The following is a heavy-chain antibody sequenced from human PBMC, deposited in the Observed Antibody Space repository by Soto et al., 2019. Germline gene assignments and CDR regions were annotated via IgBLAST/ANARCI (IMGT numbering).Heavy chain of an antibody. D-gene: IGHD1-26*01. J-gene: IGHJ4*02. Sequence: SETLSLTCTVSGAPVSSETHFWTWIRQPPGKGLEWIGYMYYSGITNSNPALKSRVTLSVDRSRNQFSLSLNSVTAADTAVYYCAREDMSGTYSFDYSGQGTQVTVSS. CDR1: GAPVSSETHF. V-gene: IGHV4-61*01. CDR3: AREDMSGTYSFDY. CDR2: MYYSGIT.